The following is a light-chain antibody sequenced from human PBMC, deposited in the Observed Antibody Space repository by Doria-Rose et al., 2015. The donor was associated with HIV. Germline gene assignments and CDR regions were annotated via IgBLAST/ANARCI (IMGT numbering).Light chain of an antibody. CDR2: DGS. CDR3: HQYGTSWT. Sequence: TQSPGTLSLSPGERATLSCRASQSFSSTYLAWYQQKPGQAPSLLIYDGSTMATGIPGRFSASGSGTDFTLTINRLEPEDFALYYCHQYGTSWTFGQGTKVEI. V-gene: IGKV3-20*01. CDR1: QSFSSTY. J-gene: IGKJ1*01.